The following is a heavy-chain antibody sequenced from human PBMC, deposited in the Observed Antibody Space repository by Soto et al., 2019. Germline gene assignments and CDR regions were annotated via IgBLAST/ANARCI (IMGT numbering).Heavy chain of an antibody. CDR3: ARDLYSYGDGNSSSQGRYYYSGMDV. J-gene: IGHJ6*02. CDR1: GGTFSIYA. D-gene: IGHD6-13*01. Sequence: QVQLVQSGAEVKKPGSSVKVSCKASGGTFSIYAISWVRQVPGQGPEWMGGIIAFLGTANYAQKFQGRVTITADESTSTAHMELSSLRSEDTAVYYCARDLYSYGDGNSSSQGRYYYSGMDVWGQGTTVTVSS. V-gene: IGHV1-69*12. CDR2: IIAFLGTA.